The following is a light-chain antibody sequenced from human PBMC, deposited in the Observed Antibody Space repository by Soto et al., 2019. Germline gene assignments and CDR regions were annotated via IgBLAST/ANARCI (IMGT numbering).Light chain of an antibody. Sequence: DIQMTQSPSSLSASVGDRVTIPCRASQSISIYLNWYQQKPGKAPKLLIYNASGFRSGVPSRFSGSGSGTHFTLTITSVQPEDFATYYCQQSYSAPPTFGQGTKVELK. J-gene: IGKJ1*01. V-gene: IGKV1-39*01. CDR2: NAS. CDR3: QQSYSAPPT. CDR1: QSISIY.